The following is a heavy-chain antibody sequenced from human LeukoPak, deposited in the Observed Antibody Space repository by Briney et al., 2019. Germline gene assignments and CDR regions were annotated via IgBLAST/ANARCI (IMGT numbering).Heavy chain of an antibody. Sequence: GGSLRLSCAASGFTFSSYWMHWVRQAPGKGLVWVSRINSDGSSTSYADSVKGRFTISRDNAKNTLYLQMNSLRAEDTAVYYCAKGARPDLGLAFDIWGQGTMVTVSS. V-gene: IGHV3-74*01. CDR1: GFTFSSYW. CDR2: INSDGSST. J-gene: IGHJ3*02. CDR3: AKGARPDLGLAFDI. D-gene: IGHD7-27*01.